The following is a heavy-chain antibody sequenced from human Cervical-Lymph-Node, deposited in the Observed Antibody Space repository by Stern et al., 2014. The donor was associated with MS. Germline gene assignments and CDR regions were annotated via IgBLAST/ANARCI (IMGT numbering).Heavy chain of an antibody. D-gene: IGHD5-18*01. Sequence: QVTLRESGPTLVKPTQTLTLTCTFSGFSLSISEVGVGWIRQPPGKALEWLALIYWDDDKRYSPSLKSRLTITKHTSKNQVILTMTNMDPVDTATYYCARWKQQSGMDVWGQGTTVTVSS. CDR2: IYWDDDK. J-gene: IGHJ6*02. CDR3: ARWKQQSGMDV. V-gene: IGHV2-5*02. CDR1: GFSLSISEVG.